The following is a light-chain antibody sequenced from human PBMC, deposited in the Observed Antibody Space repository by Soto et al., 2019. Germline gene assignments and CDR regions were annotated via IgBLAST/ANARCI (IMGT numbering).Light chain of an antibody. CDR1: QNINIY. CDR2: GAS. J-gene: IGKJ2*01. Sequence: IPMTQSPSSLSASVGDSVTITCRASQNINIYLNWYQQKPGKAPNLLIYGASTLHSGVPSRFRGSGSGTDFSLIINSLQPEDFATYFCQHSYTAPPFTFGQGTRLEI. CDR3: QHSYTAPPFT. V-gene: IGKV1-39*01.